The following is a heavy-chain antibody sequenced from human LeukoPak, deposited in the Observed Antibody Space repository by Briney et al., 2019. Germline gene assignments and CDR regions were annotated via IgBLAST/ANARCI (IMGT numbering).Heavy chain of an antibody. V-gene: IGHV4-34*01. D-gene: IGHD6-19*01. CDR3: ARGRYSSGWYFDY. CDR1: GGSFSGYY. J-gene: IGHJ4*02. Sequence: PSETLPLTCAVYGGSFSGYYWSWIRQPPGKGLEWIGEINHSGSTNYNPSLKSRVTISVDTSKNQFSLKLSSVTAADTAVYYCARGRYSSGWYFDYWGQGTLVTVSS. CDR2: INHSGST.